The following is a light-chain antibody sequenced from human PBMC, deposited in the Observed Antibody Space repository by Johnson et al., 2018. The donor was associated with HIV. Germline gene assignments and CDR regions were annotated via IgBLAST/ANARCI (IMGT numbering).Light chain of an antibody. CDR3: GTWDTSLSAYV. J-gene: IGLJ1*01. V-gene: IGLV1-51*02. CDR1: SSNIGTNY. Sequence: QSVLTQPPSVSAAPGQKVTISCSGSSSNIGTNYVSWYQQLPGTAPKLLMFENNQRPSGIPDRFSGSKSGTSATLGITGLQTGDEADYYCGTWDTSLSAYVFGTGTQVTFL. CDR2: ENN.